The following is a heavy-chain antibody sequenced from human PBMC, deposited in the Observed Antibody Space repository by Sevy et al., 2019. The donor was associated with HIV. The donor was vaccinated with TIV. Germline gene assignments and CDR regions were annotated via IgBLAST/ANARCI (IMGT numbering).Heavy chain of an antibody. CDR2: ISGSGGST. V-gene: IGHV3-23*01. D-gene: IGHD6-13*01. CDR3: AKGTYSSSWNNYYYYYYMDV. CDR1: GFTFSSYA. Sequence: GGSLRLSCAASGFTFSSYAMSWVRQAPGKGLEWVSAISGSGGSTYYADSVKGRFTISRDNSKNTLYLQMNSLRAEDTAVYYCAKGTYSSSWNNYYYYYYMDVWGKGTTVTVSS. J-gene: IGHJ6*03.